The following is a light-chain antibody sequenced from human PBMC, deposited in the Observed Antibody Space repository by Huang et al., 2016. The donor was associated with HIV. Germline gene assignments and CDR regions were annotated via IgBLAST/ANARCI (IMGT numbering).Light chain of an antibody. CDR2: GAS. CDR3: QQYHGFPLT. J-gene: IGKJ4*01. V-gene: IGKV3-15*01. CDR1: QTISNN. Sequence: EMVMTQSPGILSVSPGERATLFCRASQTISNNLAWYQHRPGQAPRLLIYGASTRATGVPARFSGSGSGTDFTLTISSLQSEDFAVYYCQQYHGFPLTFGAGTKVEIK.